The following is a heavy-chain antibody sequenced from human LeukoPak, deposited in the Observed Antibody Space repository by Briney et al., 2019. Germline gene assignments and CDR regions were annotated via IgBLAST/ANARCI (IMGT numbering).Heavy chain of an antibody. D-gene: IGHD6-19*01. CDR1: GGSISGFY. CDR3: ARDRDSSGWFDY. J-gene: IGHJ4*02. CDR2: IYYSGSA. V-gene: IGHV4-59*01. Sequence: PSETLSLTCTVSGGSISGFYWGWIRQPPGKGLEWIGFIYYSGSANYNPSLKSRVTMSLDMSKNQFSLKLSSVTAADTAFYYCARDRDSSGWFDYWGQGALVTVSS.